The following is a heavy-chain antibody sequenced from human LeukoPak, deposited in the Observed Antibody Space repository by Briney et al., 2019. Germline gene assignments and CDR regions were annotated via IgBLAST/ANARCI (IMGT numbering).Heavy chain of an antibody. CDR3: VRGGRVTTVINY. D-gene: IGHD4-17*01. V-gene: IGHV3-11*03. CDR2: ISSSSSYT. CDR1: GFTFSDYY. Sequence: GGSLRLSCAASGFTFSDYYMSWIRQAPGKGLEWVSDISSSSSYTNYADSVKGRFTISRDNAKNSLYLQMNSLRAEDTAVYYWVRGGRVTTVINYWGQGTLVTVSS. J-gene: IGHJ4*02.